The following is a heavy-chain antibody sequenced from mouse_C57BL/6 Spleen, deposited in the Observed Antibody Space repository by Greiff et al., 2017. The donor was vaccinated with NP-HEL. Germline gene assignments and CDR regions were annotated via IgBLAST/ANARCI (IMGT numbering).Heavy chain of an antibody. D-gene: IGHD2-4*01. Sequence: QVQLKESGAELARPGASVKLSCKASGYTFTSYGISWVKQRTGQGLEWIGEIYPRSGNTYYNEKFKGKATLTADKSSSTAYMELRSLTSEDSAVYFCARGDYDEYYAMDYWGQGTSVTVSS. J-gene: IGHJ4*01. CDR1: GYTFTSYG. V-gene: IGHV1-81*01. CDR2: IYPRSGNT. CDR3: ARGDYDEYYAMDY.